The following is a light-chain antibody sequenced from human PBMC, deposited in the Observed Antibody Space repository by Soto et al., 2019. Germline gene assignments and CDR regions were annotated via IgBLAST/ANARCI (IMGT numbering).Light chain of an antibody. CDR3: QQYNSWYT. CDR2: KAS. J-gene: IGKJ2*01. V-gene: IGKV1-5*03. CDR1: QSISSW. Sequence: DIPMTQSPSTLSASVGDRVTITCRASQSISSWLAWYQQKPGKAPNLLIYKASSLESGVPSRFSGSGSGTEFTLTISSLQPDDFATYYCQQYNSWYTFGQGTKLEIK.